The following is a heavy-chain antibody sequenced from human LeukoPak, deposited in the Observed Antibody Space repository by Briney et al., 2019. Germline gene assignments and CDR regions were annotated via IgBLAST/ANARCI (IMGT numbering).Heavy chain of an antibody. D-gene: IGHD6-6*01. CDR2: ISSSSSTI. J-gene: IGHJ4*02. CDR1: GFTLSSYS. V-gene: IGHV3-48*04. CDR3: ASSSPDGI. Sequence: GGSLRLSCAASGFTLSSYSMTWVRQAPGKGLEWVSYISSSSSTIYYADPVKGRFTISRDNAKNSLYLQMNSLRAEDTAVYYCASSSPDGIWGQGTLVTVSS.